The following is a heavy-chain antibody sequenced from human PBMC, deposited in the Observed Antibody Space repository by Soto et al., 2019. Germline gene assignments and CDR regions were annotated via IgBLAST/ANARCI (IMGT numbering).Heavy chain of an antibody. Sequence: GGSLRLSCSASGFTFSRYAMHWVRQAPGKGLEYVSAISSNGGSTYYADSVKGRFTISRDNSKNTLYLQMNSLRAEDTAVYYCARGGGIAVAGILFFWGQGTLVTVSS. V-gene: IGHV3-64*04. CDR2: ISSNGGST. CDR3: ARGGGIAVAGILFF. CDR1: GFTFSRYA. J-gene: IGHJ4*02. D-gene: IGHD6-19*01.